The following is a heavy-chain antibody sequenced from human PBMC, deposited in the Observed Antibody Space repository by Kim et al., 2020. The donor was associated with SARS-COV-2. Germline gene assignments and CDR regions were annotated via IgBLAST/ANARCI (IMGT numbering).Heavy chain of an antibody. D-gene: IGHD6-13*01. Sequence: SETLSLTCAAYGGSFSGYYWSWIRQPPGKGLEWIGEINHSGSTNYNPSLKSRVTISVDTSKNQLSLKLSSVTAADTAVYYCARGPGYSSSWYETRGWFDPWGQGTLVTVSS. V-gene: IGHV4-34*01. J-gene: IGHJ5*02. CDR3: ARGPGYSSSWYETRGWFDP. CDR1: GGSFSGYY. CDR2: INHSGST.